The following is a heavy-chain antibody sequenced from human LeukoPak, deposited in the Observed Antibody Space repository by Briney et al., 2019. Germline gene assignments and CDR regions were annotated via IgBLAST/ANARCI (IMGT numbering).Heavy chain of an antibody. CDR2: INPNNGGT. V-gene: IGHV1-2*02. CDR3: ATDRRSYSSSWAFDY. Sequence: GASVTVSCKASGYAFTGYYIHWVRQAPGQGPEWMGWINPNNGGTNYPQKFQGRVSMTRDTSISTAYMEVSRLTSDDTAVYYCATDRRSYSSSWAFDYWGQGTLVTVSS. D-gene: IGHD6-13*01. J-gene: IGHJ4*02. CDR1: GYAFTGYY.